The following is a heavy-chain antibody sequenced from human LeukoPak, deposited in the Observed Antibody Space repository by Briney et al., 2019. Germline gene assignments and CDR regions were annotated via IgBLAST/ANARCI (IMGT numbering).Heavy chain of an antibody. Sequence: GGSLRLSCAASGFTFSSYGMHWVRQAPGKGLEWVAFIRYDGSNKYYADSVKGRFTISRDNSKNTLYLQMNSLRAEGTAVYYCARPAVAGLRAGGYDYWGQGTLVTVSS. V-gene: IGHV3-30*02. J-gene: IGHJ4*02. D-gene: IGHD6-19*01. CDR1: GFTFSSYG. CDR3: ARPAVAGLRAGGYDY. CDR2: IRYDGSNK.